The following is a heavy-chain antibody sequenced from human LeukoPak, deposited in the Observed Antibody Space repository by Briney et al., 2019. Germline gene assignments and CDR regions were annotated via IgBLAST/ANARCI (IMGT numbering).Heavy chain of an antibody. CDR2: IIPIFGTA. V-gene: IGHV1-69*06. D-gene: IGHD3-16*02. J-gene: IGHJ3*02. CDR3: ARGDAYDYVWGSYRIGTFDI. CDR1: GYTFTSYH. Sequence: SVKVSCKASGYTFTSYHMHWVRQAPGQGLEWMGGIIPIFGTANYAQKFQGRVTITADKSTSTAYMELSSLRSEDTAVYYCARGDAYDYVWGSYRIGTFDIWGQGTMVTVSS.